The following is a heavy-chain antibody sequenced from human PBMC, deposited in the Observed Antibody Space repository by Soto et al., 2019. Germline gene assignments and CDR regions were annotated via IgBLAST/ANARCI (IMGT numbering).Heavy chain of an antibody. CDR1: GGSFSGYY. CDR2: INHSGST. V-gene: IGHV4-34*01. D-gene: IGHD2-15*01. CDR3: ARGRRWLPDY. Sequence: QVQLQQWGAGLLKPSETLSLTCAVYGGSFSGYYWSWIRQPPGKGLEWIGEINHSGSTNYNPSLKSRVTISVDTSKNQFSLKLSSVTAADTAVYYCARGRRWLPDYWGQGTLVTVSS. J-gene: IGHJ4*02.